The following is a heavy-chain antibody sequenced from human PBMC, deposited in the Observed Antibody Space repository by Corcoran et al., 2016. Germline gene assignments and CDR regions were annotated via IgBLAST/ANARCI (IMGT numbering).Heavy chain of an antibody. CDR1: GFTFSSYS. Sequence: EVQLVESGGGLVQPGGSLRLSCAASGFTFSSYSMNWVRQAPGKGLEWVSYISSSSSTIYYADSVKGRFTISRDNAKNSLYLQMNSLRAEDTAVYYCARGNGDYLFDYWCQGTLVTVSS. CDR3: ARGNGDYLFDY. V-gene: IGHV3-48*04. D-gene: IGHD4-17*01. CDR2: ISSSSSTI. J-gene: IGHJ4*02.